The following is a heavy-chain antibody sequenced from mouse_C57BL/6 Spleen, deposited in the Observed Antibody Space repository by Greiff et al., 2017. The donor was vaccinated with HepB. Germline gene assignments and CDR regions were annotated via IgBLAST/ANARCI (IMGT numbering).Heavy chain of an antibody. CDR3: ASNDGYYFDY. J-gene: IGHJ2*01. D-gene: IGHD2-12*01. V-gene: IGHV3-6*01. Sequence: VQLQQSGPGLVKPSQSLSLTCTVTGYSITSGYYWNWIRQFPGNKLEWMGYITYDGSNNYNPSLKNGISITRDTSKNRFFLKLTSVTTEDTATDYCASNDGYYFDYWGQGTTLTVSS. CDR1: GYSITSGYY. CDR2: ITYDGSN.